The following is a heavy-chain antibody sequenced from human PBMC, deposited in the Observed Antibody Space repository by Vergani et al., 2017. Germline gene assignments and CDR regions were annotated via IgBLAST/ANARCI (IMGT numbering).Heavy chain of an antibody. CDR3: AKASTAFTYTF. D-gene: IGHD1-14*01. V-gene: IGHV3-23*04. CDR1: GFTFSDYY. J-gene: IGHJ4*02. CDR2: ISGSGGST. Sequence: VQLVESGGGLVKPGGSLRLSCAASGFTFSDYYMSWIRQAPGKGLEWVSAISGSGGSTYYADSVKGRFTISRDNSKNTLYLQMNSLRAEDTAVYYCAKASTAFTYTFWGQGTLVTVSS.